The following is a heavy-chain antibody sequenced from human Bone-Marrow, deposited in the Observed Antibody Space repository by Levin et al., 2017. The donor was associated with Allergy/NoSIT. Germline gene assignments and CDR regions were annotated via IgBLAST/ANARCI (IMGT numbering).Heavy chain of an antibody. Sequence: SQTLSLTCTVSGGSISSYYWSWIRQPPGKGLEWIGYIYYSGSTNYNPSLKSRVTISVDTSKNQFSLKLSSVTAADTAVYYCARYGSGGYSGTFDYWGQGTLVTVSS. CDR2: IYYSGST. V-gene: IGHV4-59*01. J-gene: IGHJ4*02. CDR3: ARYGSGGYSGTFDY. D-gene: IGHD3-10*01. CDR1: GGSISSYY.